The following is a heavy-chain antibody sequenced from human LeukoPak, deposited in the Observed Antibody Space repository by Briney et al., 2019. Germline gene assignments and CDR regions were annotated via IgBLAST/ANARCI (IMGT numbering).Heavy chain of an antibody. CDR3: ARDRDGYNSVSFDH. CDR2: ISSSGSTI. Sequence: GGSLRLSCAASGFTFSDYYMSWIRQAPGKGLEWVSYISSSGSTIYYADSVKGRFTISRDNAKNSLYLQMNSLRAEDTAVYYCARDRDGYNSVSFDHWGQGTLVTVSS. J-gene: IGHJ4*02. CDR1: GFTFSDYY. D-gene: IGHD5-24*01. V-gene: IGHV3-11*04.